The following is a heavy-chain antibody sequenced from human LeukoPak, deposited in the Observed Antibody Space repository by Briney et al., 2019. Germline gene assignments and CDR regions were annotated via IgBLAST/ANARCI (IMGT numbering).Heavy chain of an antibody. Sequence: GGSLTLSCAASGFTFSSYAMSWVREAPARGLEWVSSLRGNGDTFYADSVKGRFTLSRDESRNTVYLQLNNLRVEDTAVYYCAEASWVSNADAVLWGQGTVVTVSS. CDR3: AEASWVSNADAVL. CDR2: LRGNGDT. CDR1: GFTFSSYA. D-gene: IGHD1-1*01. V-gene: IGHV3-23*01. J-gene: IGHJ4*02.